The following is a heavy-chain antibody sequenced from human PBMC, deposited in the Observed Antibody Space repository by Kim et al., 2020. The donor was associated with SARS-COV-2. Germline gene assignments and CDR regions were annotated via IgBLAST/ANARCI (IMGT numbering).Heavy chain of an antibody. V-gene: IGHV3-33*01. J-gene: IGHJ4*02. Sequence: YYAESVKGRFTISRDNSKNTVFLRMNSLRDEATAVYYCARDLYNSYFDSCGQGTLVTVSS. CDR3: ARDLYNSYFDS. D-gene: IGHD1-20*01.